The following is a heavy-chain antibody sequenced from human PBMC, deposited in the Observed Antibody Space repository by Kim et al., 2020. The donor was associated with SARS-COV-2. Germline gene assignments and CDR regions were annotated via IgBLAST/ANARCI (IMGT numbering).Heavy chain of an antibody. V-gene: IGHV3-23*01. Sequence: DSVKGRFTISRANSKNTVYLQMNSLRAEDTAVYYCAKDGYSRSWYNWLDPWGQGDLVTVSS. D-gene: IGHD6-13*01. J-gene: IGHJ5*02. CDR3: AKDGYSRSWYNWLDP.